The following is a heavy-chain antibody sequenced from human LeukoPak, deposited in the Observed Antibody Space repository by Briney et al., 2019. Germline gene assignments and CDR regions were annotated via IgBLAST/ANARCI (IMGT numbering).Heavy chain of an antibody. D-gene: IGHD3-16*01. Sequence: GGSPRLSCAASGFTFSSYWMSWVRQAPGKGLEWVANIKQDGSEKYYVDSVKGRFTISRDNAKNSLYLQMNSLRAEDTAVYYCARNYDYVWGRYDYWGQGTLVTVSS. CDR1: GFTFSSYW. V-gene: IGHV3-7*01. J-gene: IGHJ4*02. CDR3: ARNYDYVWGRYDY. CDR2: IKQDGSEK.